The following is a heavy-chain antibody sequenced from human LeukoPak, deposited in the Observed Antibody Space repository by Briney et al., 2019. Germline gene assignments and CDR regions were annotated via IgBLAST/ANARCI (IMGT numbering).Heavy chain of an antibody. CDR3: ARRNAMDV. J-gene: IGHJ6*02. Sequence: GGSLRLSCAASGFTFSNYWMTWVRQAPGKGLEWVANINRDGSERYYMDSVKGRFTISRDDAKSSLYLQMNSLRAEDTAVYYCARRNAMDVWGQGTTVIVFS. V-gene: IGHV3-7*03. CDR1: GFTFSNYW. CDR2: INRDGSER.